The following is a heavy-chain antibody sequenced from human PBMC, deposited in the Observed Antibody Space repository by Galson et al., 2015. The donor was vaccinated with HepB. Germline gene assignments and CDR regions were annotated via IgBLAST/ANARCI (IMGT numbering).Heavy chain of an antibody. D-gene: IGHD3-22*01. Sequence: SVKVSCKASGYTFTSYYMHWVRQAPGQGLEWMGIINPSGGSTSYAQKFQGRVTMTRDTSTSTVYMELSSLRSEDTAVYYCARDGWYYYDSSGYYPDAFDIWGQGTMVTVSS. J-gene: IGHJ3*02. V-gene: IGHV1-46*03. CDR1: GYTFTSYY. CDR2: INPSGGST. CDR3: ARDGWYYYDSSGYYPDAFDI.